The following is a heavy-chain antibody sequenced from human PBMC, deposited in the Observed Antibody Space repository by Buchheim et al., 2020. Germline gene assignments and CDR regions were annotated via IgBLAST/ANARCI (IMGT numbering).Heavy chain of an antibody. V-gene: IGHV1-18*01. Sequence: QVQLVQSGAEVKKPGASVKVSCKTSGYLFIRYGVSWVRQAPGQGFEWVGWISPYDGNSKSSQRVQGRISMTTDSSTTTVYMELWNLRSDDTAVYYCVRDGPIYGSRASDYGGFDYWGQGTL. CDR1: GYLFIRYG. J-gene: IGHJ4*02. CDR3: VRDGPIYGSRASDYGGFDY. D-gene: IGHD4/OR15-4a*01. CDR2: ISPYDGNS.